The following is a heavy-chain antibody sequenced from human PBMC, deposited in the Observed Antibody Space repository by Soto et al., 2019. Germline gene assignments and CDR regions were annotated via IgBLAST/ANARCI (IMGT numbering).Heavy chain of an antibody. CDR2: ISGSSTDV. V-gene: IGHV3-21*01. CDR3: ARGYYIYDGYWYFDL. CDR1: GFIFSSYN. J-gene: IGHJ2*01. Sequence: GGSLRLACAASGFIFSSYNIDWVRQAPGKGLEWVSSISGSSTDVYYADSVKGRFTISRDNAKNSLYLQMNGLRAEDTAVYYCARGYYIYDGYWYFDLWGRGTLVTVSS. D-gene: IGHD1-26*01.